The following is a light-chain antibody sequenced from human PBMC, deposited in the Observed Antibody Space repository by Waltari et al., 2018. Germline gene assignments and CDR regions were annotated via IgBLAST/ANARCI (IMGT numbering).Light chain of an antibody. CDR1: QAISSW. Sequence: DIQMTQSPSSVSASVGDRVTITCRASQAISSWLAWYQQKPGKAPNLLIYAASSLQSGVPSRFSGSGSGTDYTLTISSLQPEDFATYYCQQYYSTPQTFGQGTKVEIK. CDR2: AAS. J-gene: IGKJ1*01. V-gene: IGKV1-12*01. CDR3: QQYYSTPQT.